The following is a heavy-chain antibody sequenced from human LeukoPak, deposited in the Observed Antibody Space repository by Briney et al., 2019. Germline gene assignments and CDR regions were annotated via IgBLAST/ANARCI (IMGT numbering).Heavy chain of an antibody. Sequence: PGGSLRLSCAASGFTFNTYWMTWVRQAPGKGLEWVANIKQDGSEKYYVDSVKGRFTISRDNSKNTLYLQMNSLRAEDTAVYYCANERRWFGDPPLGWFDPWGQGTLVTVSS. V-gene: IGHV3-7*03. CDR2: IKQDGSEK. D-gene: IGHD3-10*01. CDR3: ANERRWFGDPPLGWFDP. CDR1: GFTFNTYW. J-gene: IGHJ5*02.